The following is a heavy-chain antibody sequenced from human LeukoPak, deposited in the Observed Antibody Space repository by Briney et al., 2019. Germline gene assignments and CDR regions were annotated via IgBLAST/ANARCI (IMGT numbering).Heavy chain of an antibody. CDR1: GGSISSSSFF. D-gene: IGHD2-15*01. CDR3: ARLGHCSGGGSCHHDY. J-gene: IGHJ4*02. V-gene: IGHV4-39*01. CDR2: IHYSGVT. Sequence: SETLSLTCTVSGGSISSSSFFWGWIRQPPGQGLEWIAAIHYSGVTHYNPSLKSRVTISADTSRNQFSLKLNSVTATDAAVYYCARLGHCSGGGSCHHDYWGQGTLVTVSS.